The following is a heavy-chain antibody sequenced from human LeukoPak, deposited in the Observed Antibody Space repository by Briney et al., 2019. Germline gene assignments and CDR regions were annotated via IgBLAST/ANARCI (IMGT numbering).Heavy chain of an antibody. CDR2: INHSGST. D-gene: IGHD4-17*01. J-gene: IGHJ6*03. Sequence: SETLSLTCAVYGGSFSGYYWSWIRQPPGKGLEWIGEINHSGSTNYYPSLKSRVTISVDPSKNQFSLKLTSVTAADTAVYYCARAPDYGDYVRVEYYYMDVWGKGTTVTVSS. V-gene: IGHV4-34*01. CDR3: ARAPDYGDYVRVEYYYMDV. CDR1: GGSFSGYY.